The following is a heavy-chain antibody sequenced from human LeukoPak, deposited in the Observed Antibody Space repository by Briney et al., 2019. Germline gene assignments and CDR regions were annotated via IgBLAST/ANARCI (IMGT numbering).Heavy chain of an antibody. D-gene: IGHD3-10*01. CDR2: IRYDGSKK. CDR1: GFTFSSCG. Sequence: PGGSLRLSCAASGFTFSSCGMHWVRQAPGKGLQWVAFIRYDGSKKYYADSVKGRFTISRDNSKNTLYLQMNSLRAEDTAVYYCARSDPDRLYRIWGQGTMVTVSS. CDR3: ARSDPDRLYRI. V-gene: IGHV3-30*02. J-gene: IGHJ3*02.